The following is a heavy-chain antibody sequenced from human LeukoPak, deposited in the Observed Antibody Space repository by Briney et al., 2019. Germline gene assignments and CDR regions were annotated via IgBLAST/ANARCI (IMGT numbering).Heavy chain of an antibody. V-gene: IGHV3-23*01. Sequence: GGSLRLSCAASGFTFSSYAMSWVRQAPGKGLEWVSAISGSGGSTYYADSVEGRFTISRDNAKNTVFLQMNSLRAEDTAVYYCTRGGRPPEALGDAFDIWGQGTMVTVSS. CDR3: TRGGRPPEALGDAFDI. J-gene: IGHJ3*02. CDR1: GFTFSSYA. D-gene: IGHD1-14*01. CDR2: ISGSGGST.